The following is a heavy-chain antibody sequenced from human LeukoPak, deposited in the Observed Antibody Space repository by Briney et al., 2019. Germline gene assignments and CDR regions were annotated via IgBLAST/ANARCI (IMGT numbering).Heavy chain of an antibody. J-gene: IGHJ5*02. CDR1: GGSISSYSYY. D-gene: IGHD2-2*01. CDR2: IYYSGST. CDR3: ARTQQALAVCRFDP. Sequence: PSETLSLTCTVSGGSISSYSYYWGWIRQPPGKGLEWIGSIYYSGSTYYNPSLKSRVTISVDTSKNQFSLRLSSVTAADTAVYYCARTQQALAVCRFDPWGQGTLVTVSS. V-gene: IGHV4-39*07.